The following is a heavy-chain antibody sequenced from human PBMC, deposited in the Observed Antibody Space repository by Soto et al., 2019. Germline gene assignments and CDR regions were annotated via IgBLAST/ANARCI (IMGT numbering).Heavy chain of an antibody. D-gene: IGHD5-12*01. CDR1: GGSISRYY. Sequence: TSETLSLTCTVSGGSISRYYWSWIRQPPGKGLEWIGYIYYSGSTNYNPSLKSRVTISVDTSKNQFSLKLSSVTAADTAVYYCARESGGCDGSVAFDISGQGTMVTGS. V-gene: IGHV4-59*01. CDR3: ARESGGCDGSVAFDI. CDR2: IYYSGST. J-gene: IGHJ3*02.